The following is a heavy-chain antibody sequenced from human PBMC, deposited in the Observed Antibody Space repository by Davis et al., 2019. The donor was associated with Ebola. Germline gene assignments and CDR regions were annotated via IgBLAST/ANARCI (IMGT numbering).Heavy chain of an antibody. V-gene: IGHV4-30-2*01. D-gene: IGHD5-18*01. CDR3: ARARGQYSYGWAFDY. Sequence: PSETLSLTCAVSGGSISSGGYSWSWIRQPPGKGLEWIGYIYHSGSTYYNPSLKSRVTISVDRSKNQFSLKLSSVTAADTAVYYCARARGQYSYGWAFDYWGQGTLVTVSS. CDR1: GGSISSGGYS. CDR2: IYHSGST. J-gene: IGHJ4*02.